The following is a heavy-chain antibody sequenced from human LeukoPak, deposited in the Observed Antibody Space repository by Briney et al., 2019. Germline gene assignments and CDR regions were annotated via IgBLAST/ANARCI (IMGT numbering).Heavy chain of an antibody. CDR1: GFTFSSYA. D-gene: IGHD1-1*01. Sequence: GGSLRLSCAASGFTFSSYAMSWVRQAPGEGLEWVSGISGSGDTTYYADSVKGRFTISRDNSKNTLYLQMSSLRAEDTAVYYCAKDASNYFWYFDLWGRGTLVTVSS. CDR2: ISGSGDTT. J-gene: IGHJ2*01. CDR3: AKDASNYFWYFDL. V-gene: IGHV3-23*01.